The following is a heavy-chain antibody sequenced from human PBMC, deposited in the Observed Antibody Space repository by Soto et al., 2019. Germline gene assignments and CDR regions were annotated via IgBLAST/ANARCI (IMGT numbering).Heavy chain of an antibody. CDR1: VGSLGGYY. D-gene: IGHD3-22*01. CDR3: ARAYYDTIGSELDP. Sequence: SGRLSLTCSVSVGSLGGYYWCWILLPPGKGLEWIGYIYYSDTINYNPSLKSRVIISEDTSKNQFSLRLSSVTAADTAVYFCARAYYDTIGSELDPWGQGNLVTVSS. V-gene: IGHV4-59*01. CDR2: IYYSDTI. J-gene: IGHJ5*02.